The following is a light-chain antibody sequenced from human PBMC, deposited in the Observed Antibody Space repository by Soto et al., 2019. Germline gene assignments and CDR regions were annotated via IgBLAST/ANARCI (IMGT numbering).Light chain of an antibody. Sequence: AIRMTQSPSSFSASTGDRVTITCRASQGISSYLAWCQQKPGKAPKLLIYAASTLQSGVPSRFSGSGSGTDFTHTISCLQSEDFATYYCQQYYSYPRTFGQGTKVDIK. J-gene: IGKJ1*01. CDR3: QQYYSYPRT. V-gene: IGKV1-8*01. CDR2: AAS. CDR1: QGISSY.